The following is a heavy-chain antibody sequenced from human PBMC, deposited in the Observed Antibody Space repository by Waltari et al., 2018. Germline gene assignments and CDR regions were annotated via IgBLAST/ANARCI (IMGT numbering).Heavy chain of an antibody. CDR2: TSAHNDDT. J-gene: IGHJ4*02. V-gene: IGHV1-18*01. Sequence: QVQLVQYGGEVKNPGASVKVSCQASGYIFTSHGISWVRQAPGQSLEWMGWTSAHNDDTNYVQRFQDRLTMTTDTSTNTAYMELRSLRSDDTAVYYCARDYYSDYVFDHWGQGTLVIVSS. D-gene: IGHD4-17*01. CDR3: ARDYYSDYVFDH. CDR1: GYIFTSHG.